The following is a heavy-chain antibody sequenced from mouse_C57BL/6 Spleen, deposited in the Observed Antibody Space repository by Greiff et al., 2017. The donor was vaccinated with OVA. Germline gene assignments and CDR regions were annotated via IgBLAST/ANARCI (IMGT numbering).Heavy chain of an antibody. D-gene: IGHD1-1*01. V-gene: IGHV1-22*01. J-gene: IGHJ4*01. CDR2: INPNNGGT. CDR3: ARVVTTVVAEGYYAMDY. CDR1: GYTFTDYN. Sequence: VQLQQSGPELVKPGASVKMSCKASGYTFTDYNMHWVKQSHGKSLEWIGYINPNNGGTSYNQKFKGKATLTVNKSSSTAYMELRSLTSEESAVYYCARVVTTVVAEGYYAMDYWGQGTSVTVSS.